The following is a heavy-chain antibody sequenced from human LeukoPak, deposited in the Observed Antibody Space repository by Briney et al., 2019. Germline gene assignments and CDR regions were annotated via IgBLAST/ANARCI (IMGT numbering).Heavy chain of an antibody. V-gene: IGHV3-23*01. J-gene: IGHJ4*02. D-gene: IGHD2-21*02. CDR2: ITGSGAST. CDR1: GFTFSSYW. Sequence: GGSLRLSCAASGFTFSSYWMHWVRQAPGKGLVWVSTITGSGASTNYADSVKGRFTISRDNSKNTLYLQMNSLRAEDTAVYYCAKEFVVVTAKFSGVRYFDYWGQGTLVTVSS. CDR3: AKEFVVVTAKFSGVRYFDY.